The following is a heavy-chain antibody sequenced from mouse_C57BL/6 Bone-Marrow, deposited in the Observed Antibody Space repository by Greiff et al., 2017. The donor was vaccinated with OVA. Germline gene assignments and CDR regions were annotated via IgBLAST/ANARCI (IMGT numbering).Heavy chain of an antibody. CDR2: IYPGSGST. J-gene: IGHJ4*01. CDR1: GYTFTSYW. V-gene: IGHV1-55*01. D-gene: IGHD2-12*01. CDR3: ASGGLRRHYYAMDY. Sequence: QVQLKQPGAELVKPGASVKMSCKASGYTFTSYWITWVKQRPGQGLEWIGDIYPGSGSTNYNEKFKSKATLTVDTSSSTAYMQLSSLTSEDSAVYYCASGGLRRHYYAMDYWGQGTSVTVSS.